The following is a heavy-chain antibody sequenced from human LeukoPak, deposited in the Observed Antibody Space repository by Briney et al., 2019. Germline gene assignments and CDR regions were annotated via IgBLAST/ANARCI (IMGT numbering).Heavy chain of an antibody. V-gene: IGHV4-61*01. Sequence: SEALPLPCPGSGGSLRNVYYYWSWIRQPPGEGLEWIGYIQYSVTTKHNPSLNSRSYISADASENQISLWPGSGTPADTGVYYCVRHLPGDYAWLAVWGQGTTVTVSS. CDR3: VRHLPGDYAWLAV. CDR1: GGSLRNVYYY. CDR2: IQYSVTT. J-gene: IGHJ6*02. D-gene: IGHD3-16*01.